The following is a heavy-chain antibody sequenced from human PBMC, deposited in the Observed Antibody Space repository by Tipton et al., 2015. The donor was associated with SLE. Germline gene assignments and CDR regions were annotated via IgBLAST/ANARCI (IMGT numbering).Heavy chain of an antibody. CDR1: GGSVNSAGYS. CDR3: ARTSGSHGNYYFDS. Sequence: LRLSCAVSGGSVNSAGYSWSWIRQPPGKGLEWIGYTYDGGSANYNPSLKSRVSLSIYTSKNQFSLRLSSVTAADTAVYYCARTSGSHGNYYFDSWGQGTLVTVSS. V-gene: IGHV4-61*08. D-gene: IGHD1-26*01. J-gene: IGHJ4*02. CDR2: TYDGGSA.